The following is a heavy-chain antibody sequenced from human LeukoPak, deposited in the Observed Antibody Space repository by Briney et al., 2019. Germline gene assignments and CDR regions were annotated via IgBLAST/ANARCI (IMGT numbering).Heavy chain of an antibody. D-gene: IGHD3-10*01. V-gene: IGHV4-39*01. J-gene: IGHJ4*02. CDR2: IYYSGST. CDR1: GGSISSSSYY. CDR3: ARQAYGSGSYSPYYFDY. Sequence: PSETLSLTCTVSGGSISSSSYYWGWIRQPPGKGLEWIGSIYYSGSTYYNPSLKSRVTISVDTSKNQFSLKLSSVTAADTAVYYCARQAYGSGSYSPYYFDYWGQGTLVTVSS.